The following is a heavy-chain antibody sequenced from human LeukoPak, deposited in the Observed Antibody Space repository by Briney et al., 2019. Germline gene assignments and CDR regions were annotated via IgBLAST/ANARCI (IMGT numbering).Heavy chain of an antibody. J-gene: IGHJ4*02. CDR2: ISAYNGNT. V-gene: IGHV1-18*01. CDR3: ARAAHVVVVAEFDY. CDR1: GYTFTSYG. D-gene: IGHD3-22*01. Sequence: ASVKVSCKASGYTFTSYGINWVRQAPGQGLEWMGWISAYNGNTNYAQKLQGRVTMTTDTSTSTDYMELRSLRSDDTAVYYCARAAHVVVVAEFDYWGQGTLVTVSS.